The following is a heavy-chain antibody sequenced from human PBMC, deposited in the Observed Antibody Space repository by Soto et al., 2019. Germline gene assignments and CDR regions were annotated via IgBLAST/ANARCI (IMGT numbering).Heavy chain of an antibody. CDR1: GYTFTNYG. J-gene: IGHJ6*02. CDR3: ARVFYGDYVGYYYYGMDV. D-gene: IGHD4-17*01. Sequence: ASVKVSCKASGYTFTNYGISWVRQAPGQGLEWMGWISAYNGNTNYAQKLQGRVTMTTDTSTSTAYMELRSLRSDDTAVYYCARVFYGDYVGYYYYGMDVWGQGTTVTVSS. CDR2: ISAYNGNT. V-gene: IGHV1-18*01.